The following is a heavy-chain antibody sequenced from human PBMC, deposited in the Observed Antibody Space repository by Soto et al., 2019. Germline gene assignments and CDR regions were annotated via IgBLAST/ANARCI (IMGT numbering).Heavy chain of an antibody. V-gene: IGHV4-59*11. CDR1: GASMENHY. J-gene: IGHJ4*02. Sequence: SETLTLTCTVCGASMENHYGSWIRQPPGKGLEYIGYMFSTGRADYIASCTIRATMSVDTSNNLFSLKLRSVTAADTAVSYCASSGHPFARGFWGRGSPVTVAS. D-gene: IGHD3-10*01. CDR3: ASSGHPFARGF. CDR2: MFSTGRA.